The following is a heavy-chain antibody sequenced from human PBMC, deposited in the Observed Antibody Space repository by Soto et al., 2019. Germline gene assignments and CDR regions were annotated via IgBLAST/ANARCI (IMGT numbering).Heavy chain of an antibody. CDR2: IHHSGNS. Sequence: SETLSLTCAVSGDSISSDKWWSWVRQPPGKGLEWIGEIHHSGNSNYNPSLKSRVIISVDKSKNQFSLKLSSVTDADTAVYYCTRVGRITMVRGAPFDPWGQGNLVTVS. CDR1: GDSISSDKW. CDR3: TRVGRITMVRGAPFDP. J-gene: IGHJ5*02. V-gene: IGHV4-4*02. D-gene: IGHD3-10*01.